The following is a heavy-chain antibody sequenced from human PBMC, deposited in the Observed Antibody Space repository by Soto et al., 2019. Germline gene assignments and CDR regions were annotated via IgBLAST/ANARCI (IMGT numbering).Heavy chain of an antibody. J-gene: IGHJ3*02. V-gene: IGHV4-34*01. CDR2: INHSGST. CDR3: ARGLYYGSTHDAFDI. CDR1: GGSFSGYY. D-gene: IGHD3-22*01. Sequence: SETLSLTCAVYGGSFSGYYWSWIRQPPGKGLEWIGEINHSGSTNYNPSLKSRVTISVDTSKNQFSLKLSSVTAADTAVYYCARGLYYGSTHDAFDIWGQGTMVTVSS.